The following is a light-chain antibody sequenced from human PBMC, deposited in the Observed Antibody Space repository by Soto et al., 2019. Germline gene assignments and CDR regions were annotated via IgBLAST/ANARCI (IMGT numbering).Light chain of an antibody. Sequence: DIVMTQSPDSLAVSLGERATINCKSSQSVLYSSNNKNYLAWYQQKPGQAPKLLIYWASTRESGVPDRFSGSGSGTDFTLTISSLQSADVEVYYFQRYYTTPWTFGQGTNVEIK. CDR1: QSVLYSSNNKNY. V-gene: IGKV4-1*01. CDR2: WAS. CDR3: QRYYTTPWT. J-gene: IGKJ1*01.